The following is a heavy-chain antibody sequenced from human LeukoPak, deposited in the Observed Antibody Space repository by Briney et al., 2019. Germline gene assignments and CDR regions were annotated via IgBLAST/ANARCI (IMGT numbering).Heavy chain of an antibody. D-gene: IGHD2-15*01. J-gene: IGHJ5*02. CDR3: ARGLLGYCSGGSCYSDWFDP. CDR1: GFTFRSYA. V-gene: IGHV4-34*01. CDR2: INHSGST. Sequence: GSLRLSCGTSGFTFRSYAMSWVRQAPGKGLEWIGEINHSGSTNYNPSLKSRVTISVDTSKNQFSLKLSSVTAADTAVYYCARGLLGYCSGGSCYSDWFDPWGQGTLVTVSS.